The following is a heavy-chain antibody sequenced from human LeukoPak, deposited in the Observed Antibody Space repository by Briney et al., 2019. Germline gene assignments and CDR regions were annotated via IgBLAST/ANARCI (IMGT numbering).Heavy chain of an antibody. CDR3: ARKGYCSGGSCYSAPDY. Sequence: ASVKVSCKASGHTFTNYGITWVRQAPGQGLEWMGWISAYNGNTNYAQKLQGRVTMTTDTSTSTAYMELRSLRSDDTAVYYCARKGYCSGGSCYSAPDYWGQGTLVTVSS. V-gene: IGHV1-18*01. CDR2: ISAYNGNT. D-gene: IGHD2-15*01. J-gene: IGHJ4*02. CDR1: GHTFTNYG.